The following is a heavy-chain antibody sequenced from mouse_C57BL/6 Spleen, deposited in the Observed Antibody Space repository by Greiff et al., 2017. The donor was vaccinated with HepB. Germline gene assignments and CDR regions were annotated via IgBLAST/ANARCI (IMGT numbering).Heavy chain of an antibody. CDR2: IDPETGGT. J-gene: IGHJ2*01. V-gene: IGHV1-15*01. Sequence: VKLQQSGAELVRPGASVTLSCKASGYTFTDYEMHWVKQTPVHGLEWIGAIDPETGGTAYNQKFKGKAILTADKSSSTAYMELRSLTSEYSAVYYCTREGYYFDYWGQGTTLTVSS. CDR3: TREGYYFDY. CDR1: GYTFTDYE.